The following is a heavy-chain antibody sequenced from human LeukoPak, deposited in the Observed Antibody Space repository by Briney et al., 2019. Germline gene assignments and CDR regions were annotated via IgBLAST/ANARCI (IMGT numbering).Heavy chain of an antibody. V-gene: IGHV1-2*02. CDR2: INPSSGGT. Sequence: GASVKVSCKASGYTFTGYYMHWVRQAPGQGLEWMGWINPSSGGTNYAQKFQGRVTMTRDTSISTAYMEVSRLTSDDTAVFYCAREGSGYPYWGQGTLVTVSS. CDR1: GYTFTGYY. J-gene: IGHJ4*02. CDR3: AREGSGYPY. D-gene: IGHD5-12*01.